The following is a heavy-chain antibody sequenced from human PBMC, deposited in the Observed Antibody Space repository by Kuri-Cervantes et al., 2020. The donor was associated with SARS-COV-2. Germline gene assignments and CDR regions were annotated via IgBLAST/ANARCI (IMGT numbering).Heavy chain of an antibody. Sequence: SVKDSCKASGGTFSSYAISWVRQAPGQGLDWMGRILPILGIANSAQKFQGRVTITADKSTSTAYMELSSLRSEETAVYYCARDLAARLDYYYGMNVWGQGTTVTVSS. CDR2: ILPILGIA. D-gene: IGHD6-6*01. V-gene: IGHV1-69*04. CDR3: ARDLAARLDYYYGMNV. CDR1: GGTFSSYA. J-gene: IGHJ6*02.